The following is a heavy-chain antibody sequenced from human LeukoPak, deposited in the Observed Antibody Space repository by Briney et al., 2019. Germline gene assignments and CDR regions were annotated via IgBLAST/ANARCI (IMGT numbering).Heavy chain of an antibody. J-gene: IGHJ4*02. CDR1: GYTFTHYA. CDR2: MSTHSGGT. D-gene: IGHD3-3*01. CDR3: TRDAQSAYFDY. Sequence: AGVKVSYQASGYTFTHYAITWVRQAPGQGLEWMGWMSTHSGGTNFAQKFRGRVTVTTDTSTSTAYMGLKSLKSDDTAVYYCTRDAQSAYFDYWGQGTLVTVSP. V-gene: IGHV1-18*01.